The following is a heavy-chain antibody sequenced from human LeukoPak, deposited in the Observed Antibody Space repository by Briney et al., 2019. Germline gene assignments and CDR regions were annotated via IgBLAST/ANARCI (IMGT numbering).Heavy chain of an antibody. CDR2: HFASNK. CDR3: ARGASYYDY. D-gene: IGHD3-10*01. CDR1: GFIFSSYG. Sequence: GGSLRLSCVTSGFIFSSYGIHWVRQAPGKGLEWVAWHFASNKYYAESVRGRFTMSRDNSKNTVYLQMNSLRAEDTAVYHCARGASYYDYWGQGTLVTVSS. J-gene: IGHJ4*02. V-gene: IGHV3-33*01.